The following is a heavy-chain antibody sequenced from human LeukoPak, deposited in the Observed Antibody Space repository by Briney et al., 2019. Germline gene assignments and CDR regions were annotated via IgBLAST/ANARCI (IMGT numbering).Heavy chain of an antibody. V-gene: IGHV4-30-4*08. Sequence: SETLSLTCTVSGGSISSGDYYWSWIRQPPGKGLEWIGYIYYSGGTYYNPSLKSRVTISVDTSKNQFSLKLSSVTAADTAVYYCARESIGGNPFDYWGQGTLVTVSS. D-gene: IGHD4-23*01. J-gene: IGHJ4*02. CDR2: IYYSGGT. CDR1: GGSISSGDYY. CDR3: ARESIGGNPFDY.